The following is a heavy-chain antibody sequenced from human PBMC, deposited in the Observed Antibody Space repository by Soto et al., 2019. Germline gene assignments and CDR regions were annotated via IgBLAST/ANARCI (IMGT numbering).Heavy chain of an antibody. CDR3: ARDFVVGGPTINYYYGMDV. V-gene: IGHV3-66*01. Sequence: PGGSLRLSCAASGFTVSSNYMSWVRQAPGKGLEWISIIYSAGNTYYADSVKGRFTISRDNSKNTLYLQMNSLGAEDTAVYYCARDFVVGGPTINYYYGMDVWGQGTTVTV. CDR1: GFTVSSNY. CDR2: IYSAGNT. J-gene: IGHJ6*02. D-gene: IGHD1-26*01.